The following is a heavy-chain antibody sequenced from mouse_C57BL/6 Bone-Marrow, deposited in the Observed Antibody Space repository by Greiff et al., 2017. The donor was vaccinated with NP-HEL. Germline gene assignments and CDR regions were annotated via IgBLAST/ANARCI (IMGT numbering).Heavy chain of an antibody. D-gene: IGHD1-1*01. J-gene: IGHJ3*01. CDR2: IWSGGST. V-gene: IGHV2-2*01. CDR1: GFSLTSYG. Sequence: QVQLQQSGPGLVQPSQSLSITCTVSGFSLTSYGVHWVRQSPGKGLEWLGVIWSGGSTDYNAAFISRLSISKDNSKSQVFFKMNSLQADDTAIYYCARGGYLYGSSVWFAYWGQGTLVTVSA. CDR3: ARGGYLYGSSVWFAY.